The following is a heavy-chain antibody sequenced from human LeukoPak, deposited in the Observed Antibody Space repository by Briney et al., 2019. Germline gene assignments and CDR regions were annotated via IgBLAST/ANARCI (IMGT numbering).Heavy chain of an antibody. Sequence: GGSLRLSCAASGFTFSNYWMSWVRQAPGRGLEWVALISYDGNNRYYADSVKGRFTISRDNSKNTLYLHMNSLRGEDTAIYSCARAPYRSGWYYFDFWGQGTLVTVSS. CDR1: GFTFSNYW. CDR3: ARAPYRSGWYYFDF. CDR2: ISYDGNNR. D-gene: IGHD6-19*01. J-gene: IGHJ4*02. V-gene: IGHV3-30-3*01.